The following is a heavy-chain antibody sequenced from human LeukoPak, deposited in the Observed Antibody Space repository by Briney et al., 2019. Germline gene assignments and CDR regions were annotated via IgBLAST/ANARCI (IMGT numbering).Heavy chain of an antibody. Sequence: SLRLSCAASGFTFSSYGMHWVRQAPGKGLEWVAVIWYDGSNKYYADSVKGRFSISRDNSKNTLYLQMNSLRAEDTAVYYCARDSSTLVITYGLDYWGQGTLVTVSS. CDR2: IWYDGSNK. CDR1: GFTFSSYG. CDR3: ARDSSTLVITYGLDY. V-gene: IGHV3-30*19. D-gene: IGHD3-22*01. J-gene: IGHJ4*02.